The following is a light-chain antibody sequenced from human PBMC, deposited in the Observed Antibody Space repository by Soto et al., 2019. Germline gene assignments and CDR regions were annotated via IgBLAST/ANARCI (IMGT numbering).Light chain of an antibody. CDR2: ATF. CDR1: QDINNY. Sequence: DIQMTQSPSSLSASVGARVTITCRASQDINNYLAWFQQKPGKVPKLLIYATFTLQSGVPSRFSGSGSGTDFTLTISSLQPEYFATYYCQNYGPAPWTFGQGTRVEVK. V-gene: IGKV1-27*01. J-gene: IGKJ1*01. CDR3: QNYGPAPWT.